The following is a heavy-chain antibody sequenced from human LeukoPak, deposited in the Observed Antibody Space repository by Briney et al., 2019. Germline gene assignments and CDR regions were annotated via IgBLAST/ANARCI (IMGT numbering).Heavy chain of an antibody. V-gene: IGHV1-69*13. Sequence: SVKVSCKASGGTFSSYAISWVRQAPGQGLEWMGGIIPIFGTANYAQKFQGRVTITADESTSTAYMELSSLRSEDTAVYYCARARYQLLLADAFDIWGQRTMVTVSS. CDR3: ARARYQLLLADAFDI. CDR1: GGTFSSYA. D-gene: IGHD2-2*01. J-gene: IGHJ3*02. CDR2: IIPIFGTA.